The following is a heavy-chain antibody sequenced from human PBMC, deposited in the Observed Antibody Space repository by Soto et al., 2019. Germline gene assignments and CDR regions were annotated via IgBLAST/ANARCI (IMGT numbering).Heavy chain of an antibody. CDR3: ARHRGQKGWFDP. J-gene: IGHJ5*02. Sequence: PSETLSLTCTVSGGSISSYYWSWIRQPPGKGLEWIGYIYYSGSTNYNPSLKSRVTISVDTSKNQFSLKLSSVTAADTAVYYCARHRGQKGWFDPWGQGTLVTVSS. CDR1: GGSISSYY. V-gene: IGHV4-59*01. CDR2: IYYSGST.